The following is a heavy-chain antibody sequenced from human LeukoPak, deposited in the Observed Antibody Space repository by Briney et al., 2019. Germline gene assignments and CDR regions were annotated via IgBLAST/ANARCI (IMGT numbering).Heavy chain of an antibody. J-gene: IGHJ4*02. Sequence: GGSLRLSCAASGFTFSDYWMSWVRQAPGKGLEWLTVISTDGNDKHYADSVKGRFTVSRDNSKNTLFLQMNNLRTEDTAVYYCAKDKSVSADYYFDYWGQGTLVTVSS. D-gene: IGHD5/OR15-5a*01. CDR3: AKDKSVSADYYFDY. V-gene: IGHV3-30*18. CDR2: ISTDGNDK. CDR1: GFTFSDYW.